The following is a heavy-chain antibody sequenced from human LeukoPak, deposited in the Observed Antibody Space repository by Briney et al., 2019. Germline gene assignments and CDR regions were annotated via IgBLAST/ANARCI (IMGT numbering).Heavy chain of an antibody. CDR3: ARGTRHHYYYYGMDV. J-gene: IGHJ6*02. Sequence: ASVKVSCKASGYTFTSYDINWVRQATGQGLEWMGWMNPNSGNTGYAQKFQGRVTMTRNTSISTAYMELSSLRSEDTAAYYCARGTRHHYYYYGMDVWGQGTTVTVSS. V-gene: IGHV1-8*01. CDR1: GYTFTSYD. CDR2: MNPNSGNT.